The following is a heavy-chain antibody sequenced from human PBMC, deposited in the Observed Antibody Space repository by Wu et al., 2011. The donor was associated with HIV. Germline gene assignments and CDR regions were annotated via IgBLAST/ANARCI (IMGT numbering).Heavy chain of an antibody. CDR3: TRRNFGGGSDP. Sequence: RSKSKDYATAYAASVTGRFIISRDDSRNMSYLQMNSLKTEDTAMYFCTRRNFGGGSDPWGQGTLVTVSS. D-gene: IGHD3-16*01. V-gene: IGHV3-73*01. CDR2: RSKSKDYAT. J-gene: IGHJ5*02.